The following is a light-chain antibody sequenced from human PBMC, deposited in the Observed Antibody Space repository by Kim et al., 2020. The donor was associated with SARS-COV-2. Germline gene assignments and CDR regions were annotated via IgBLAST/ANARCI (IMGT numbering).Light chain of an antibody. CDR3: QSYDSSTVV. J-gene: IGLJ2*01. CDR2: EDN. V-gene: IGLV6-57*03. CDR1: SGSIASNY. Sequence: GKTVTISCTRSSGSIASNYVQWYQQRPGSAPTTVIYEDNQRPSGDPDRFSGSIDSSSNSASLTISGLKTEDEADYYCQSYDSSTVVFGGGTQLTVL.